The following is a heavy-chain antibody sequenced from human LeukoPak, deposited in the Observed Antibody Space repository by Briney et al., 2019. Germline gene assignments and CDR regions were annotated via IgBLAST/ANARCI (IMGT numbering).Heavy chain of an antibody. V-gene: IGHV4-38-2*02. CDR1: GYSISSGYY. CDR2: IYHSGST. J-gene: IGHJ5*02. CDR3: ARGDLTMVRGGESNNWFDP. Sequence: PSETLSLTCTVSGYSISSGYYWGWIRQPPGKGLEWIGSIYHSGSTYYNPSLKSRVTISVDTSKNQFSLKLSSVTAADTAVYYCARGDLTMVRGGESNNWFDPWGQGTLVTVSS. D-gene: IGHD3-10*01.